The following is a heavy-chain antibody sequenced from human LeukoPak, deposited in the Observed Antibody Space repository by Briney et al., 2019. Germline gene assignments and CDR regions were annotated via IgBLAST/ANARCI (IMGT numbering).Heavy chain of an antibody. CDR2: IYYSGST. V-gene: IGHV4-59*01. J-gene: IGHJ4*02. D-gene: IGHD6-6*01. CDR1: GGSISSYY. Sequence: PSETLSLTCTVSGGSISSYYWSWIRQPPGKGLEWIGYIYYSGSTNYNPSLKSRVTISVDTSKNQFSLKLSSVTAADTAVYYCARADSSSAIKIDHWGQGTLVTVSS. CDR3: ARADSSSAIKIDH.